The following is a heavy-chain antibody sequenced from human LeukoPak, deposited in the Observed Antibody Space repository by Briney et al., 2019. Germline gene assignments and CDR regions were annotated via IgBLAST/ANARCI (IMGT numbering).Heavy chain of an antibody. J-gene: IGHJ4*02. V-gene: IGHV3-48*03. CDR1: GFTFSSYE. D-gene: IGHD3-10*01. CDR2: ISSSGSTI. Sequence: GGSLRLSCAASGFTFSSYEMNWVRQAPGKGLEWVSYISSSGSTIYYADSVKGRFTISRDNAKNSLYLQMNSLRAEDTAVYYCAKDSLRLSGWFGELKSEDYFDYWGQGTLVTVSS. CDR3: AKDSLRLSGWFGELKSEDYFDY.